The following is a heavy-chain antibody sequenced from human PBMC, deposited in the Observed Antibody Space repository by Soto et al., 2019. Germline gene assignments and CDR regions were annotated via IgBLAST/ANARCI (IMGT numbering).Heavy chain of an antibody. CDR2: IYYTGST. V-gene: IGHV4-59*02. CDR1: AGSVSSDY. J-gene: IGHJ4*02. Sequence: QVQLQESGPGLVKPSETLSLTCTVSAGSVSSDYWSWIRQPPGKGLERIGYIYYTGSTNYNPSLESRVTMSVDTSRNQFSLKITSLTAADTAVYYCARGTGDSSGYYRPFDYWGQGTLVTVSS. D-gene: IGHD3-22*01. CDR3: ARGTGDSSGYYRPFDY.